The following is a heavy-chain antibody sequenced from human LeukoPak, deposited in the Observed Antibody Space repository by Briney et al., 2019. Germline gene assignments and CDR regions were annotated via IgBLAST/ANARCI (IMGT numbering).Heavy chain of an antibody. J-gene: IGHJ3*02. V-gene: IGHV3-23*01. CDR2: IRDSGAST. Sequence: GGSLRLSCAASGFTFSSYAKSWVRQAPGKGLEWASAIRDSGASTFYADSVKGRSTISRDNSKNTLYLQMNSLRAEDTAVYYCAKEVAAVGVGAFDIWGQGTMVTVSS. D-gene: IGHD6-13*01. CDR3: AKEVAAVGVGAFDI. CDR1: GFTFSSYA.